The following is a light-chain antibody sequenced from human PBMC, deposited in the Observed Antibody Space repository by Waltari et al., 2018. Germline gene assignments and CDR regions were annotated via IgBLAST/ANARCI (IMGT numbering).Light chain of an antibody. V-gene: IGLV3-21*02. J-gene: IGLJ1*01. Sequence: SYVLTQPPSVSVALGQTARIPWEGNNIRKKAVHWYQRRPGQAPVLVVYDDSARPSGIPERFSGSNSGNTATLTISRVEAGDEADYYCQVWDSGSDRFYVFGAGTKVTVL. CDR2: DDS. CDR3: QVWDSGSDRFYV. CDR1: NIRKKA.